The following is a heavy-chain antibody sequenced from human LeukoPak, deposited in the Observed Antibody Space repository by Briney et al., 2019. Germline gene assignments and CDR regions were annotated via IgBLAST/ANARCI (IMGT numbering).Heavy chain of an antibody. V-gene: IGHV5-51*01. CDR2: IYYGDSDT. J-gene: IGHJ2*01. CDR3: ARWPGVGAYWYFNL. CDR1: GYRFNSHW. D-gene: IGHD7-27*01. Sequence: GESPKISCKGSGYRFNSHWLGWVRQIPGKGPEWMGIIYYGDSDTRYSPSFQGQVPLSADKSTTPAYLQWSSLKASHTAMYFWARWPGVGAYWYFNLWGRGTQVIVSP.